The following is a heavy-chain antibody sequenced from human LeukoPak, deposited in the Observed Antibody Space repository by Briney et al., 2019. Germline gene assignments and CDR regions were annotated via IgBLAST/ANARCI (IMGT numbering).Heavy chain of an antibody. CDR2: INRDGSGK. CDR3: ARDHYFGDSGYSRSLDY. V-gene: IGHV3-7*01. J-gene: IGHJ4*02. Sequence: PGGSLRLSCAGSGLTFINYWMTWVRQVPGKGLEWAANINRDGSGKYYLPSVRGRFTISRDNAKNSLYLQMNSLRAEDTAVYYCARDHYFGDSGYSRSLDYWGQGTLVTVSS. D-gene: IGHD3-10*01. CDR1: GLTFINYW.